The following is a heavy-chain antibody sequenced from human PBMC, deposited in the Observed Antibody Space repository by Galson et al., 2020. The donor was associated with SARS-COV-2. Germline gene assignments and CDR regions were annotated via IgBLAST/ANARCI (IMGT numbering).Heavy chain of an antibody. D-gene: IGHD3-3*01. J-gene: IGHJ2*01. V-gene: IGHV3-30*18. CDR3: AKDRFFGDHVYWFFDL. CDR2: MSFDGSNK. Sequence: GESLKISCAASGFPFRNYGMHWVRQAPGKGLEWVAVMSFDGSNKNYAESVKGRFTISRDNSKNTVYLEMNSLTDEDTGVYYCAKDRFFGDHVYWFFDLWGRGTLVTVST. CDR1: GFPFRNYG.